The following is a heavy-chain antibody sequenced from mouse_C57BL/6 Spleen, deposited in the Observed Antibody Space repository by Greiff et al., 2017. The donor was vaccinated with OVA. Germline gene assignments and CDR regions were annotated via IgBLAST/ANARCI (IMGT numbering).Heavy chain of an antibody. D-gene: IGHD1-3*01. Sequence: FQLHQSVAELVMPVASVKLSCKASGYTFTSYWMHWVKQRPGQGLEWIGEIDPSDSYTNYNQKFKGKSTLTVDKSSSTAYMQLSSLTSEDSAVYYCARGWESGNYDAMDYWGQGTSVTVSS. CDR3: ARGWESGNYDAMDY. J-gene: IGHJ4*01. V-gene: IGHV1-69*01. CDR1: GYTFTSYW. CDR2: IDPSDSYT.